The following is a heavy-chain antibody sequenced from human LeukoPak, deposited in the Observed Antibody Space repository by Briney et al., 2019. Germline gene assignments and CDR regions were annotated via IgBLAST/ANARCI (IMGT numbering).Heavy chain of an antibody. CDR3: AIPPYSSQDHDAFDI. Sequence: ASVKVSCKASGYTFTSYAMHWVRQAPGQRLEWMGWINAGNGNTKYSQKFQGRVTITRDTSASTAYMELSSLRSEDTAVYYCAIPPYSSQDHDAFDIWGQGTMVTVSS. D-gene: IGHD6-13*01. V-gene: IGHV1-3*01. CDR2: INAGNGNT. J-gene: IGHJ3*02. CDR1: GYTFTSYA.